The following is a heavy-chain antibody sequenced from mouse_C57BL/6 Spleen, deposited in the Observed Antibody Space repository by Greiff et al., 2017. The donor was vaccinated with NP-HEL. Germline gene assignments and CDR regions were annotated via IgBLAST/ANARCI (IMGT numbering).Heavy chain of an antibody. V-gene: IGHV1-82*01. Sequence: QVQLQQSGPELVKPGASVKISCKASGYAFSSSWMNWVKQRPGKGLEWIGRIYPGDGDTNYNGKFKGKATLTADKSSSTAYMQLSSLTSEDSAVYFCARSITTVVAMPFDYWGQGTTLTVSS. J-gene: IGHJ2*01. CDR1: GYAFSSSW. CDR3: ARSITTVVAMPFDY. D-gene: IGHD1-1*01. CDR2: IYPGDGDT.